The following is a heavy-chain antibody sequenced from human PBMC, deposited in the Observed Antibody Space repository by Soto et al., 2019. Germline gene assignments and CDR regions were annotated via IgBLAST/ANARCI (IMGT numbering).Heavy chain of an antibody. D-gene: IGHD6-13*01. Sequence: QVQLVQSGAEVKKPGSSVKVSCKASGGTFSSHAINWVRQAPGQGLEWMGRIIPLFDTANYAQTFQGRVTITADESTSTVYMELSSLRSEDTALYYCARDLHSSSPVDWVDPWGQGTLVTVSS. J-gene: IGHJ5*02. CDR3: ARDLHSSSPVDWVDP. CDR1: GGTFSSHA. CDR2: IIPLFDTA. V-gene: IGHV1-69*18.